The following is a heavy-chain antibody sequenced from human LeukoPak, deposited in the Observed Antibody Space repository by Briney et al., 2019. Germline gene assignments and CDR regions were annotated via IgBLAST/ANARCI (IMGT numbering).Heavy chain of an antibody. Sequence: MTSQTLSLTCTVSGGSISSGGYYWSRIRQHPGKGLEWIGYIYYSGSTYYNPSLKSRVTISVDTSKNQFSLKLSSVTAADTAVYYCARDRCSSTSCPSYFDYWGQGTLVTVSS. V-gene: IGHV4-31*03. J-gene: IGHJ4*02. CDR3: ARDRCSSTSCPSYFDY. CDR1: GGSISSGGYY. D-gene: IGHD2-2*01. CDR2: IYYSGST.